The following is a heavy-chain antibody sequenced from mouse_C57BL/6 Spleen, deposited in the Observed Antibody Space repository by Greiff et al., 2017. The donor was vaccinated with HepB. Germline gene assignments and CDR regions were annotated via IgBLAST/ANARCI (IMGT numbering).Heavy chain of an antibody. V-gene: IGHV5-15*01. D-gene: IGHD1-1*01. CDR3: ARHYYGSSSWYFDV. CDR1: GFTFSDYG. Sequence: DVMLVESGGGLVQPGGSLKLSCAASGFTFSDYGMAWVRQAPRKGPEWVAFISNLAYSIYYADTVTGRFTISRENAKNTLYLEMSSLRSEDTAMYYCARHYYGSSSWYFDVWGTGTTVTVSS. J-gene: IGHJ1*03. CDR2: ISNLAYSI.